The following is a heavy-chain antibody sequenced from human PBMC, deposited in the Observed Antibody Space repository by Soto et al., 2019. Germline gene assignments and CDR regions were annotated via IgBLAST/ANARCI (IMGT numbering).Heavy chain of an antibody. CDR2: INPNSGGT. V-gene: IGHV1-2*04. CDR3: ARDLRYCSGGSCSPGVPWFDP. Sequence: ASVKVSCKASGYTFTGYYMHWVRQAPGQGLEWMGWINPNSGGTNYAQKFQGWVTMTRDTSASTAYMELSSLRSEDTAVYYCARDLRYCSGGSCSPGVPWFDPWGQGTLVTVSS. CDR1: GYTFTGYY. D-gene: IGHD2-15*01. J-gene: IGHJ5*02.